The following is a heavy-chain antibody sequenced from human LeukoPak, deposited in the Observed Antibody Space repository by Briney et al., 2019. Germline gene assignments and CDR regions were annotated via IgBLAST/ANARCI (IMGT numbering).Heavy chain of an antibody. CDR1: GGTFSSYA. D-gene: IGHD1-26*01. J-gene: IGHJ6*03. CDR3: ARLGMAPHYYYYYMDV. Sequence: ASVKVSCKASGGTFSSYAISWVRQAPGQGLEWMGGIIPIFGTANYAQKFQGRVTITADESTSTAYMELSSLRSEDTAVYYCARLGMAPHYYYYYMDVWGKGTTVTVSS. CDR2: IIPIFGTA. V-gene: IGHV1-69*01.